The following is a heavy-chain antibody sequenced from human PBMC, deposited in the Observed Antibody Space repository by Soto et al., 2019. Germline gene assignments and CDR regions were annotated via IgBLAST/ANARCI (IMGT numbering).Heavy chain of an antibody. D-gene: IGHD6-6*01. CDR3: ATVHSTSRSFDY. CDR2: TGLNGRTT. J-gene: IGHJ4*02. Sequence: EVQLLESGGGLVQPGGSLRLSCAASGFPFSMSAMTWVRQAPGKGLEWVSTTGLNGRTTYYADSVKGRFTVSRDNTKNTLDLQMSSLRADDTAVYYCATVHSTSRSFDYWGQGTLVTVSS. V-gene: IGHV3-23*01. CDR1: GFPFSMSA.